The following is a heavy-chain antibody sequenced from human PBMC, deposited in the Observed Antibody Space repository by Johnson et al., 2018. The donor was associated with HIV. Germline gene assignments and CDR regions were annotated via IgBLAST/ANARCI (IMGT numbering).Heavy chain of an antibody. D-gene: IGHD3-22*01. CDR1: GFTFSSYG. Sequence: QVQLVESGGGVVQPGRSLRLSCAASGFTFSSYGMHWVRQAPGKGLEWVAVISYDGSNKYYADSVKGRFTISRDNSKNTLYLQMNTLRAEDMAVYYCAKDRPHYSDSSGYPLRDAFDIWGQGTMVTVSS. CDR2: ISYDGSNK. J-gene: IGHJ3*02. CDR3: AKDRPHYSDSSGYPLRDAFDI. V-gene: IGHV3-33*05.